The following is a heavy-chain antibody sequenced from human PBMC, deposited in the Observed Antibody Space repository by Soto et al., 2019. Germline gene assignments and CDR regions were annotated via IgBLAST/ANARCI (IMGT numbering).Heavy chain of an antibody. CDR3: ATVCPVAGRGYYYYGMDV. J-gene: IGHJ6*02. CDR2: FDPEDGET. CDR1: GYTLTELS. Sequence: GASVKVSCKVSGYTLTELSMHWVRQAPGKGLEWMGGFDPEDGETIYAQKFQGRVTMTEDTSTDTAYMELSSLRSEDTAVYYCATVCPVAGRGYYYYGMDVWGQGTTVTVSS. V-gene: IGHV1-24*01. D-gene: IGHD6-19*01.